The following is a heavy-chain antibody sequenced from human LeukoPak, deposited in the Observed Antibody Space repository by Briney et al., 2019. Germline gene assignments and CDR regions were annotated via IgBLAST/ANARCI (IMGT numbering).Heavy chain of an antibody. Sequence: GGSLRLSCAASGLAFSDYWMSWVRQAPGKGLEWVANIKPDGGHQNYVDSVKGRFTISRDNAKNSLYLQMNSLRDEDTAVYYCARRKEVQTTFDYWGQGTLVTVSS. D-gene: IGHD4/OR15-4a*01. CDR2: IKPDGGHQ. CDR3: ARRKEVQTTFDY. J-gene: IGHJ4*02. V-gene: IGHV3-7*01. CDR1: GLAFSDYW.